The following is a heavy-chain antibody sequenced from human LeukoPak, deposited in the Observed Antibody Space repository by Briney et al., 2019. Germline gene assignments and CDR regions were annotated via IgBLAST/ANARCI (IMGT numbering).Heavy chain of an antibody. V-gene: IGHV1-18*01. CDR2: ISAYNGNT. CDR3: ARAHCSGGSCYSGTPNFDY. CDR1: GYTFTSYG. Sequence: ASVKVSCKASGYTFTSYGISWVRQAPGQGLEWMGWISAYNGNTNYAQKFQGRVTMTRDTSTSTVYMELSSLRSEGTAVYYCARAHCSGGSCYSGTPNFDYWGQGTLVTVSS. D-gene: IGHD2-15*01. J-gene: IGHJ4*02.